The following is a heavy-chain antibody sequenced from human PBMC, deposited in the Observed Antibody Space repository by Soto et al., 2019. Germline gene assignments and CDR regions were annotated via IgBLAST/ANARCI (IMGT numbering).Heavy chain of an antibody. V-gene: IGHV3-7*01. CDR3: ARIASAGRGWDV. D-gene: IGHD6-13*01. CDR1: GFTFSNYW. J-gene: IGHJ6*02. Sequence: EVQLVESGGGLVQPGGSLRLSCADFGFTFSNYWMSWVRQAPVKGLEWVGNIKQDGSEKNYVDSVKGRFTISRDNAKNSLYLQMNSLRAEDTAVYYCARIASAGRGWDVWGQGTTVVVFS. CDR2: IKQDGSEK.